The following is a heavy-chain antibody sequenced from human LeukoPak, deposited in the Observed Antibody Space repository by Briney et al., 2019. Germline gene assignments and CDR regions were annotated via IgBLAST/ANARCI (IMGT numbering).Heavy chain of an antibody. V-gene: IGHV1-18*04. Sequence: GASVKVSCKASGYTFTSYGISWVRQAPGQGLEWMGWISAYNGNTNYAQKLQGRVTMTTDTSTRTAYMALRSLRSDDTAVYYCARDASPWLVSFIWFDPWGQGTLVTVSS. CDR3: ARDASPWLVSFIWFDP. J-gene: IGHJ5*02. D-gene: IGHD6-19*01. CDR2: ISAYNGNT. CDR1: GYTFTSYG.